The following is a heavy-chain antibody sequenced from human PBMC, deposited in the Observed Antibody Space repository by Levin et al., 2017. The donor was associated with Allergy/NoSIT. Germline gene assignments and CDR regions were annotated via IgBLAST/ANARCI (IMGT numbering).Heavy chain of an antibody. Sequence: GGSLRLSCAASGFTFDDYAMHWVRQAPGKGLEWVSRISWNSGSIDYADSVKGRFTISRDNAKNSLFLQMNSLRLEDSALYYCAKDIGSYGGVKNFDCWGQGTLVTVSS. V-gene: IGHV3-9*01. CDR2: ISWNSGSI. CDR3: AKDIGSYGGVKNFDC. D-gene: IGHD4-23*01. CDR1: GFTFDDYA. J-gene: IGHJ4*02.